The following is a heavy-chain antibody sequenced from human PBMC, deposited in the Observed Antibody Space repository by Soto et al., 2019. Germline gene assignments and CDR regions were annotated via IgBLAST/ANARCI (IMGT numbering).Heavy chain of an antibody. CDR3: TTDPHSTGTKH. J-gene: IGHJ4*02. V-gene: IGHV3-15*01. Sequence: PGGSLRLSCAASGFSFNDAWMTWVRQSPGSGLDWVGRIKSKTDCGTTDYAARVRGRFTISRDASKTTVYLQMNRLKTEDTAVYFCTTDPHSTGTKHCGQGTLVTV. CDR2: IKSKTDCGTT. D-gene: IGHD1-1*01. CDR1: GFSFNDAW.